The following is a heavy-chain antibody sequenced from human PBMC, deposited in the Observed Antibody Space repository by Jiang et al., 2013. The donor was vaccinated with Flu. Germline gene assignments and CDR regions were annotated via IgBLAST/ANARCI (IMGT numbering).Heavy chain of an antibody. CDR1: GFSLRTSGVG. CDR2: IYWDDDK. D-gene: IGHD1-7*01. Sequence: TLTLTCTFSGFSLRTSGVGVGWIRQSPGKAPEGLALIYWDDDKRYSPSLKNRLTIAKDTSKNQVVLTMTNMDPVDTATYYCVHRLPYNGNWDVGWFDPWGQGTLVTVSS. J-gene: IGHJ5*02. V-gene: IGHV2-5*02. CDR3: VHRLPYNGNWDVGWFDP.